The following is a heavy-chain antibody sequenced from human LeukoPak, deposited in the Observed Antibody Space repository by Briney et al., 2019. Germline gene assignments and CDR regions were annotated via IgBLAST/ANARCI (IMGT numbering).Heavy chain of an antibody. D-gene: IGHD6-19*01. CDR3: ARRKQWLGYYFDY. CDR1: GGSFSGYY. J-gene: IGHJ4*02. V-gene: IGHV4-34*01. CDR2: INHSGST. Sequence: PSETPSLTCAVYGGSFSGYYWSWIRQPPGKGLEWIGEINHSGSTNYNPSLKSRVTISVDTSKNQFSLKLSSVTAADTAVYYCARRKQWLGYYFDYWGQGTLVTVSS.